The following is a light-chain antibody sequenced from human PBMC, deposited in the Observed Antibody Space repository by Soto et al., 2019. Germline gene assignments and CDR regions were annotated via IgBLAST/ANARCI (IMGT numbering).Light chain of an antibody. V-gene: IGKV3D-20*02. J-gene: IGKJ5*01. Sequence: EIVMTQSPATLSVSPGEGATVSCRASQSVSSHLAWYQHKPGQAPRLLIYGASSRATGIPDRFSGTGSGTDFTLTISRLEPEDFAVYYCQQRSNWITFGQGTRLEIK. CDR3: QQRSNWIT. CDR1: QSVSSH. CDR2: GAS.